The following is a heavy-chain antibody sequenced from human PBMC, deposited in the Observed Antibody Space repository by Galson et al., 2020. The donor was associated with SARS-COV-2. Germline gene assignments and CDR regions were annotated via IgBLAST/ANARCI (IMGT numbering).Heavy chain of an antibody. V-gene: IGHV3-30*03. J-gene: IGHJ4*02. CDR3: ASDPLDYGDPYYFDF. CDR1: GFTFSRYG. D-gene: IGHD4-17*01. Sequence: GGSLRLSCAASGFTFSRYGMHWVRQAPGKGLEWVAVISSDGVYKFYADSVKGRFTISTDNSKNTLYLQMHSLTPEDTAVYYCASDPLDYGDPYYFDFWGQGTQVTVSS. CDR2: ISSDGVYK.